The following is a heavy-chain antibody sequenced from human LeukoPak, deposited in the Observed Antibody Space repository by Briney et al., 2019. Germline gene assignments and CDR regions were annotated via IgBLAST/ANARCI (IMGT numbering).Heavy chain of an antibody. Sequence: GGSLRLSCAASGFTFSSYAMHWVRQAPGKGLEYVSAISSNGGSTYYANSVKGRFTISRDNSKNTLYLQMGSLRAEDMAVYYCARALLGYYDSSGYSDYWGQGTLVTVSS. J-gene: IGHJ4*02. D-gene: IGHD3-22*01. CDR2: ISSNGGST. CDR3: ARALLGYYDSSGYSDY. V-gene: IGHV3-64*01. CDR1: GFTFSSYA.